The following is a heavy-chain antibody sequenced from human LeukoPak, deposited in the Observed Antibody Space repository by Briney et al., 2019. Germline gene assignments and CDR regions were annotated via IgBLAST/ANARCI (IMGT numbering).Heavy chain of an antibody. Sequence: PSETLSLTCAVYGGSFSGYYWSWLRQPPGKGLEWIGEINNSGSTNYNPSLKSRVTISVDTSKNQFSLKLSSVTAADTAVYYCARSDSSGWRYNWFDPWGQGTLVTVSS. D-gene: IGHD6-19*01. CDR1: GGSFSGYY. V-gene: IGHV4-34*01. J-gene: IGHJ5*02. CDR3: ARSDSSGWRYNWFDP. CDR2: INNSGST.